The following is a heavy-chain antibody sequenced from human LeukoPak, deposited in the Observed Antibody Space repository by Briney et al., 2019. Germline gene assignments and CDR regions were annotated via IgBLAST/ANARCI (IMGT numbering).Heavy chain of an antibody. CDR1: GASISPLY. J-gene: IGHJ4*02. CDR2: IYDSGAA. D-gene: IGHD6-13*01. CDR3: ARGGVAAKYYLDY. Sequence: PSETLSLTCTVSGASISPLYWSWIRQAPRKALEFIGYIYDSGAANYNPSLKSRVTLSVDTSKNQFSLKLTSVTAADTAVYYCARGGVAAKYYLDYWGQGILVTVSS. V-gene: IGHV4-59*11.